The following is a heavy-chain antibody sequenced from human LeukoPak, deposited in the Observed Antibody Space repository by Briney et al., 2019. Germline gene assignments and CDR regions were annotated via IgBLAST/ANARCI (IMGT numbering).Heavy chain of an antibody. J-gene: IGHJ4*02. CDR3: ARDSRTVAGTGVDY. CDR1: GYTFTSYG. V-gene: IGHV1-18*01. D-gene: IGHD6-19*01. CDR2: ISAYNGNT. Sequence: GASVKVSCKASGYTFTSYGISWVRQAPGQGLEWMGWISAYNGNTNYARKLQGRVTMTTDTSTSTAYMEVRSLRSDDTAVYYCARDSRTVAGTGVDYWGQGTLVTVSS.